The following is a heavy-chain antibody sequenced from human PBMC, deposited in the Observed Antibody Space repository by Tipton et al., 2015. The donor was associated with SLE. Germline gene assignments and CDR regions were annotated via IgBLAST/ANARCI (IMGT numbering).Heavy chain of an antibody. J-gene: IGHJ3*01. Sequence: TLSLTCSVSGVSLSTYYWSWIRQSPGKGLEWIGLFYFSGSSQYNPSLKSLVATSADTSNNQFSLELRSVTAADTAGYYCARHLGVIVAFEVWGQGTVLTVS. V-gene: IGHV4-59*01. CDR2: FYFSGSS. D-gene: IGHD3-10*01. CDR1: GVSLSTYY. CDR3: ARHLGVIVAFEV.